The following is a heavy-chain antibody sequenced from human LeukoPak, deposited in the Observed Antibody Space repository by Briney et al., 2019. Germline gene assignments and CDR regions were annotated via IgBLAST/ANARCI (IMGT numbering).Heavy chain of an antibody. D-gene: IGHD5-24*01. J-gene: IGHJ3*02. CDR2: ISYDGSNK. Sequence: PGGSLRLSRAASGFTFSSYAMHWVRQAPGKGLEWVAVISYDGSNKYYADSVKGRFTISRDNSKNTLYLQMNSLRAEDTAVYYCARDMNKSRRWLPLDVVAFDIWGQGTMVTVSS. CDR1: GFTFSSYA. CDR3: ARDMNKSRRWLPLDVVAFDI. V-gene: IGHV3-30-3*01.